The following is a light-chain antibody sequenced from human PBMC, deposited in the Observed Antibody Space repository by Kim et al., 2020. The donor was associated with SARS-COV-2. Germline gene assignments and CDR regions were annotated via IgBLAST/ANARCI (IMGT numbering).Light chain of an antibody. V-gene: IGLV2-14*03. CDR3: SSYTSSSTLEV. CDR1: SSDVGGYNY. Sequence: QSITISCTGTSSDVGGYNYVSWYQQHPGKAPKLMIYDVSNRPSGVSNRFSGSKSGNTASLTISGLQAEDEADYYCSSYTSSSTLEVFGTGTKATVL. CDR2: DVS. J-gene: IGLJ1*01.